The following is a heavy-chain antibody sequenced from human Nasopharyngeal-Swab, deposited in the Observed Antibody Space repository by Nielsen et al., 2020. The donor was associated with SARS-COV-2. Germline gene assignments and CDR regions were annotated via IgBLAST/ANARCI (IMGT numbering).Heavy chain of an antibody. CDR1: GFTFDDYA. CDR2: ISWNSGSI. CDR3: AKDAYYDLWSGYNSPIGWFDP. D-gene: IGHD3-3*01. Sequence: SLKISCAASGFTFDDYAMHWVRQAPGKGLEWVSGISWNSGSIGYADSVKGRFTISRDNAKNSLYLQMNSLRAEDTALYYCAKDAYYDLWSGYNSPIGWFDPWGQGTLVTVSS. V-gene: IGHV3-9*01. J-gene: IGHJ5*02.